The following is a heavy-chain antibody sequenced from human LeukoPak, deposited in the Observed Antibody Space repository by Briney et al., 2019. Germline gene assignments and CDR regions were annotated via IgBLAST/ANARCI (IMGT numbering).Heavy chain of an antibody. Sequence: GGSLRLSCAASGFTFSGSAMHWVRQASGKGLEWVGRIRSQANSYARAYAASVKGRFTISRDDSKNTAYLQLNSLKTEDTAVYYCTRHDYGDYVSVAFDIWGQGTMVTVSS. V-gene: IGHV3-73*01. CDR1: GFTFSGSA. CDR3: TRHDYGDYVSVAFDI. J-gene: IGHJ3*02. CDR2: IRSQANSYAR. D-gene: IGHD4-17*01.